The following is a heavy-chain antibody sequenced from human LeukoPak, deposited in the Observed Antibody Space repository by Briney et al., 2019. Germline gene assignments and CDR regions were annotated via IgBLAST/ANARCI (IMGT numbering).Heavy chain of an antibody. CDR3: ARHFGCSGGSCYYYYYMDV. D-gene: IGHD2-15*01. Sequence: SETLSLTCTVSGGSISSSSYYWGWIRQPPGRGLEWLGSIYYSESTYYNPSLKSRVTISVDTSKNQFSLKLSSVTAADTAVYYCARHFGCSGGSCYYYYYMDVWGKGTTVTISS. V-gene: IGHV4-39*01. CDR1: GGSISSSSYY. CDR2: IYYSEST. J-gene: IGHJ6*03.